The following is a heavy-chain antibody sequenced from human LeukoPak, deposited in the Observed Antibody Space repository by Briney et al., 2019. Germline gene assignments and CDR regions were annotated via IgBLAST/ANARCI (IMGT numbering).Heavy chain of an antibody. CDR1: GFTFSSYG. CDR3: ATNIVVVPAGYFQH. V-gene: IGHV3-30*02. CDR2: IRYDGSNK. D-gene: IGHD2-2*01. J-gene: IGHJ1*01. Sequence: QPGGSLRLSCAASGFTFSSYGMHWVRQAPGKGLEWVAFIRYDGSNKYYADSVKGRLTISRDNSKNTLYLQMNSLRAEDTAVYYCATNIVVVPAGYFQHWGQGTLVTVSS.